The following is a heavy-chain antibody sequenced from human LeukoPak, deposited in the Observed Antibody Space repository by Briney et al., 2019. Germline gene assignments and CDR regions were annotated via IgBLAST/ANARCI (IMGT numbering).Heavy chain of an antibody. CDR1: GFTFSNAW. CDR2: IKSITDGGTT. V-gene: IGHV3-15*01. D-gene: IGHD6-6*01. J-gene: IGHJ4*02. CDR3: AKEAGRQLVHYFDY. Sequence: GGSLRLSCAGSGFTFSNAWVSWVRQAPGKGLEWVGRIKSITDGGTTDYAAPVKGRFTISRDDSKNTLYLQMNSLRAEDTAVYYCAKEAGRQLVHYFDYWGQGTLVTVSS.